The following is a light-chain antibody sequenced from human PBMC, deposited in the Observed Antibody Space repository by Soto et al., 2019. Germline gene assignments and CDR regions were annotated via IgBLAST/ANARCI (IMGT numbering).Light chain of an antibody. Sequence: QSALPQPASVSGSPGPSITLSCPGTSSDVGGYNYVSWYQQHPGKAPKLLICDVTNRPSGVSNRFSGSKSGNTASLTISGLQTEDEADYYCSSFASSIPLVFGGGTKVTVL. CDR2: DVT. CDR3: SSFASSIPLV. V-gene: IGLV2-14*03. CDR1: SSDVGGYNY. J-gene: IGLJ2*01.